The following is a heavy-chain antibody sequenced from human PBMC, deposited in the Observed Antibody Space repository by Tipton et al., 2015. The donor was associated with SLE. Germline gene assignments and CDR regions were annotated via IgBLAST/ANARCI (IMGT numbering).Heavy chain of an antibody. Sequence: TLSLTCTVSGYSISSGYYWGWIRQPPGKGLEWIGSIYHSGSTYYNPSLKSRVTISVDTSKNQFSLKLSSVTAADTAVYYCARRGGYYYYYGMDVWGQGTTVTVSS. CDR1: GYSISSGYY. V-gene: IGHV4-38-2*02. CDR3: ARRGGYYYYYGMDV. J-gene: IGHJ6*02. CDR2: IYHSGST. D-gene: IGHD2-15*01.